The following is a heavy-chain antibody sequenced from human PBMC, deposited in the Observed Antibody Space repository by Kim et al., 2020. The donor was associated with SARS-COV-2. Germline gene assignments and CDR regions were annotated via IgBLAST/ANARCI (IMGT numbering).Heavy chain of an antibody. D-gene: IGHD3-22*01. CDR2: IFHSGNT. CDR1: GYSISSGHY. Sequence: SETLSLTCTVSGYSISSGHYWGWIRQSPGKGLEWIGSIFHSGNTYYSPSLKSRVTMSVDTSKNQFSLKLTSVTAADTALYYCARDHDSRGYYYSAFDIWG. CDR3: ARDHDSRGYYYSAFDI. J-gene: IGHJ3*02. V-gene: IGHV4-38-2*02.